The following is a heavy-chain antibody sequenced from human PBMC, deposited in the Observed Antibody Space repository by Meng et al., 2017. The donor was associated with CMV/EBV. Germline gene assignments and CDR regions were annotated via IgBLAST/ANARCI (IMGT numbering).Heavy chain of an antibody. Sequence: QVQLVQSGAWMKKPGASVKVSCTTSGFTFSDYYIPWVRQAPGQGLEWMGWVNSNNDATNYARKFQGRVSMTRDTSISTAHMELSRLMSDDTAVYYCVRSSGWSLFDYWGQGTLVTVSS. CDR3: VRSSGWSLFDY. CDR2: VNSNNDAT. V-gene: IGHV1-2*02. CDR1: GFTFSDYY. D-gene: IGHD6-19*01. J-gene: IGHJ4*02.